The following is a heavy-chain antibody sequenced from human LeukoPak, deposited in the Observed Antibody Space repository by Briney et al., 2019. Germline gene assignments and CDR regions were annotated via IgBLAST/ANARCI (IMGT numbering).Heavy chain of an antibody. D-gene: IGHD6-13*01. CDR2: MNPKSGNT. CDR1: GYTFTSYD. CDR3: ARSSSSWLDY. Sequence: GASVTVSFTASGYTFTSYDINWVRQATGQGLEWMGWMNPKSGNTGYAQKSQGRVTMTRNTSISTAYMELSSLRSEDTAVYYCARSSSSWLDYWGQGTLVTVSS. V-gene: IGHV1-8*01. J-gene: IGHJ4*02.